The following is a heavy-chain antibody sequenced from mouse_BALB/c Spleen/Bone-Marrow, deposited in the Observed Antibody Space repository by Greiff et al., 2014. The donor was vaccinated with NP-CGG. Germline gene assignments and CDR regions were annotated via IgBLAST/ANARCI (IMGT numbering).Heavy chain of an antibody. J-gene: IGHJ2*01. CDR1: GYTFTEYT. Sequence: VQLQQSGPELAKPGASVKMSCKTSGYTFTEYTMHWVKQSHGESLQWIGGINPYNGGTTYNQKFKGKATLTVDKSSSTAYMELRSLTSEDSAVYYCARSLDGYYDYWGQGTTLTVSS. CDR3: ARSLDGYYDY. CDR2: INPYNGGT. D-gene: IGHD2-3*01. V-gene: IGHV1-22*01.